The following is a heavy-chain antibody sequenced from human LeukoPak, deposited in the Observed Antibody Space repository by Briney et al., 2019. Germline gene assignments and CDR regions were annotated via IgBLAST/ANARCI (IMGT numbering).Heavy chain of an antibody. CDR1: GFTFSSYG. J-gene: IGHJ6*02. CDR2: IWYDGSNK. CDR3: ARGLQGGNYYYYGMDV. D-gene: IGHD1-1*01. V-gene: IGHV3-33*01. Sequence: GRSLRLSCAASGFTFSSYGMHWVRQAPGKGLEWVAVIWYDGSNKYYADSVKGRFTISRDNSKNTLYLQMNSLRAEDTVVYYCARGLQGGNYYYYGMDVWGQGTTVTVSS.